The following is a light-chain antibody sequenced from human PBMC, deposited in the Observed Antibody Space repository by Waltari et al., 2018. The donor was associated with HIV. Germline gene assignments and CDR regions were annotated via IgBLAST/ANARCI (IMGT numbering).Light chain of an antibody. CDR2: QDS. CDR3: QAWDINTAV. J-gene: IGLJ2*01. CDR1: ELGGKY. Sequence: SYDLTQPPSVSVSLGQTASIPCSGDELGGKYVCWYQQRPGQSPVMVIFQDSERPSEIPERFSGSNSGNTATLTISGTQAMDEAAYYCQAWDINTAVFGGGTKLTVL. V-gene: IGLV3-1*01.